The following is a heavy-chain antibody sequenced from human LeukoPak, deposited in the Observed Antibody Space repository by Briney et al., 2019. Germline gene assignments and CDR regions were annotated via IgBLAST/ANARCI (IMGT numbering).Heavy chain of an antibody. J-gene: IGHJ3*02. Sequence: SETLSLTCTVSGGSISSYYWSWIRQPPGKGLEWIGYIYYSGSTNYNPSLKSRVTIPVDTSKSQFSLKLSSVTAADTAVYYCARAPFTIGYYDSSGYYADAFDIWGQGTMVTVSS. V-gene: IGHV4-59*01. CDR1: GGSISSYY. CDR3: ARAPFTIGYYDSSGYYADAFDI. CDR2: IYYSGST. D-gene: IGHD3-22*01.